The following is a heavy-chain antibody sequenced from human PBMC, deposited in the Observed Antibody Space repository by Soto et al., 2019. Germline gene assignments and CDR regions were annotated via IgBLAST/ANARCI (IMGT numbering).Heavy chain of an antibody. CDR3: ARARDGYNGEYFDY. J-gene: IGHJ4*02. D-gene: IGHD5-12*01. CDR2: IYIGVST. Sequence: GGSLRLSCAASGFTVSSNYMSWVRQAPGKWLEWVSVIYIGVSTYYADSVKGRFTISRDNSKNTLYLQMNSLRAEDTAVYYCARARDGYNGEYFDYWGQGTLVTVSS. CDR1: GFTVSSNY. V-gene: IGHV3-53*01.